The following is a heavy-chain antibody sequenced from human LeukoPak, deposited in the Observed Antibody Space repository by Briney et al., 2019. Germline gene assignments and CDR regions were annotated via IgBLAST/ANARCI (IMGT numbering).Heavy chain of an antibody. D-gene: IGHD3-22*01. CDR3: ARDGDSSGYYHI. Sequence: SVKVSCKASGGTFSSYATSWVRQAPGQGLEWMGRIIPILGIANYAQKFQGRVTITADKSTSTAYKELSSLRSEDTAVYYCARDGDSSGYYHIWGQGTLVTVSS. V-gene: IGHV1-69*04. J-gene: IGHJ4*02. CDR2: IIPILGIA. CDR1: GGTFSSYA.